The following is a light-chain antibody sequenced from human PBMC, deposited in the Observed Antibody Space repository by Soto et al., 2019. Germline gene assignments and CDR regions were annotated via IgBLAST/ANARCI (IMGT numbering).Light chain of an antibody. CDR1: NSDVGLYDY. CDR3: SSYTSDSSYV. Sequence: QSVLTQPASVSLSPGQSITISCTGTNSDVGLYDYVSWYQQHPGKAPQLMIYAVSNRPSGVSNRFSASKSGNTASLFISGLQAEDEADYYYSSYTSDSSYVFGSGTKVTVL. J-gene: IGLJ1*01. V-gene: IGLV2-14*01. CDR2: AVS.